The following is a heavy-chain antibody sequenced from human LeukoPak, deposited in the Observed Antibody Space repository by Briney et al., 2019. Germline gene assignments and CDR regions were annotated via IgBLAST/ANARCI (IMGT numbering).Heavy chain of an antibody. J-gene: IGHJ5*02. V-gene: IGHV3-53*01. CDR3: AKDFDGRPQNWFDP. CDR1: GFTVSSNY. D-gene: IGHD3-9*01. CDR2: IYSGGST. Sequence: GGSLRLSCAASGFTVSSNYMSWVRQAPGKGLEWVSVIYSGGSTYYADSVKGRFTISRDNSKNTLYLQMNSLRAEDTAVYYCAKDFDGRPQNWFDPWGQGTLVTVSS.